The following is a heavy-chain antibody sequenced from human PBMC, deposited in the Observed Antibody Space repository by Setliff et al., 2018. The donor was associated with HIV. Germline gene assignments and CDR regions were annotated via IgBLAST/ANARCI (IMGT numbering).Heavy chain of an antibody. CDR1: GFTLSDYT. CDR3: AKDVSDRFGVLSDPP. D-gene: IGHD3-10*01. Sequence: GGSLRLSCAASGFTLSDYTMSWVRQGPGKGLEWVSCISGSSYSTYYADSVKGRFTISRDNSEDTLFLQMDSLRAEDTAVYYCAKDVSDRFGVLSDPPGGQGTLVTVSS. CDR2: ISGSSYST. J-gene: IGHJ4*02. V-gene: IGHV3-23*01.